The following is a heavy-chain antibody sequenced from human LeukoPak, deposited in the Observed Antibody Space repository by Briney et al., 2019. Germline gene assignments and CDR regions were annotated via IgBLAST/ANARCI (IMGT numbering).Heavy chain of an antibody. D-gene: IGHD3-22*01. J-gene: IGHJ4*02. CDR2: IYYSGST. V-gene: IGHV4-31*03. CDR1: GGSISSGGYY. Sequence: SQTLSLTSTVSGGSISSGGYYWSWTRQHPGKGLEWIGYIYYSGSTYYNPSLKSRVTISVDTSKNQFSLKLSSVTAADTAVYYCAREASPYYYDSWGQGTLVTVS. CDR3: AREASPYYYDS.